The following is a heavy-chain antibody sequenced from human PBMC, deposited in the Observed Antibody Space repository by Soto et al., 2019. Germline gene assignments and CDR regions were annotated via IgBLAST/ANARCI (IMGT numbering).Heavy chain of an antibody. J-gene: IGHJ6*02. CDR2: MNPDSGNT. CDR1: GYTFTSYD. CDR3: ARERTGTTSMDV. D-gene: IGHD1-1*01. V-gene: IGHV1-8*01. Sequence: QVQLVQSGAEVKKPGASVKVSCKASGYTFTSYDINWVRQATGQGLEWMGWMNPDSGNTGYAQKFQGKVTMTRKTPISTAYMELSSMRSEDTAVYYCARERTGTTSMDVWGQGTTVTVSS.